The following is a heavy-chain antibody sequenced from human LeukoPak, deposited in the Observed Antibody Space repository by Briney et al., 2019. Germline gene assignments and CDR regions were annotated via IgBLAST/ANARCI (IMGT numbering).Heavy chain of an antibody. Sequence: RPSETLSLTCAVYGGSFSGYYWSWIRQPPGKGLEWIGEINHSGSTNYNPSLKSRVTISVDTSKNQFSLKLSSVTAADTAVYYCARKTAAARGLYDYWGQGTLVTVSS. CDR1: GGSFSGYY. D-gene: IGHD6-13*01. J-gene: IGHJ4*02. CDR2: INHSGST. CDR3: ARKTAAARGLYDY. V-gene: IGHV4-34*01.